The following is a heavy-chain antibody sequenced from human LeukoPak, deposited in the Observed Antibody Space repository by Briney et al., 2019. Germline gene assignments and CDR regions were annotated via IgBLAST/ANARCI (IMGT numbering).Heavy chain of an antibody. J-gene: IGHJ3*02. D-gene: IGHD3-10*01. CDR1: GYTFTSYG. CDR2: IIPIFGTA. CDR3: ARDRVIAPSRENAFDI. Sequence: GASVTVSYKASGYTFTSYGISWVRQAPGQGLEWMGGIIPIFGTANYAQKFQGRVTITADESTSTAYMELSSLRSEDTAVYYCARDRVIAPSRENAFDIWGQGTMVTVSS. V-gene: IGHV1-69*13.